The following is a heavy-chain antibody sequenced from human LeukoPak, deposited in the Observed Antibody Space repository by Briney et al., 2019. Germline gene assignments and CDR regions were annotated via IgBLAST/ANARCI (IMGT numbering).Heavy chain of an antibody. V-gene: IGHV3-23*01. CDR1: GFTFSNYA. Sequence: PGGSLRLSCAASGFTFSNYAMGWVRQAPGKGLEWVSGISGSGLTTYYAESVKGRFTISRDNAKNSLYLQMNGLRPEDMALYYCVKDAGGVWGNYRYTGVDAFHIWGQGTMVTVSS. CDR2: ISGSGLTT. D-gene: IGHD3-16*02. J-gene: IGHJ3*02. CDR3: VKDAGGVWGNYRYTGVDAFHI.